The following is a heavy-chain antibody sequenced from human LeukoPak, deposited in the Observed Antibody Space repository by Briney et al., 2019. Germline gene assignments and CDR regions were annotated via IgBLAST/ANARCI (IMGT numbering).Heavy chain of an antibody. CDR3: ARGDKRLRWDDDAFDI. J-gene: IGHJ3*02. D-gene: IGHD4-23*01. CDR2: IWYDGSNK. V-gene: IGHV3-33*01. Sequence: GRSLRLSCAASGFTFSSYGMHWVRQAPGKGLEWVAVIWYDGSNKYYADSVKGRFTISRDNSKNTLYLQMNSLRAEDTAVYYCARGDKRLRWDDDAFDIWGQGTMVTVSS. CDR1: GFTFSSYG.